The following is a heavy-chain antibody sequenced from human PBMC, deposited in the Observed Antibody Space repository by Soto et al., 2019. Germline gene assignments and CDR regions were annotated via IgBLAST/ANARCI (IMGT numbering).Heavy chain of an antibody. J-gene: IGHJ4*02. Sequence: SETLSLTCTVSGGSIRPFYWSWVRQPPGKGLEWIGYLYYSGNTNYNPSLKSRVTISVDASKNQVSLRLTSVTAADTAVYYCARVGGVAAHTFDYWGQGTVVTVSS. CDR1: GGSIRPFY. CDR2: LYYSGNT. V-gene: IGHV4-59*01. CDR3: ARVGGVAAHTFDY. D-gene: IGHD2-15*01.